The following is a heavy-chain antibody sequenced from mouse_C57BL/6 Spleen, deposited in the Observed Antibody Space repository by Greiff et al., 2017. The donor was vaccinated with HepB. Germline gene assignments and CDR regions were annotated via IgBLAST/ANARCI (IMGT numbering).Heavy chain of an antibody. D-gene: IGHD2-10*01. Sequence: VQLQQSGPELVKPGASVKISCKASGYTFTDYYMNWVKQSHGKSLEWIGDINPNNGGTSYNQKFKGKATLTVDKSSSTAYMELRSLTSEDSAVYYCARRGAYYGNYDYAMDYWGQGTSVTVSS. J-gene: IGHJ4*01. CDR3: ARRGAYYGNYDYAMDY. CDR1: GYTFTDYY. V-gene: IGHV1-26*01. CDR2: INPNNGGT.